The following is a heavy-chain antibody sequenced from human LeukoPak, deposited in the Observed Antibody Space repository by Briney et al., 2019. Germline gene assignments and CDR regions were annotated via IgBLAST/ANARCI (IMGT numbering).Heavy chain of an antibody. D-gene: IGHD3-16*02. CDR1: GFIFSTYA. V-gene: IGHV3-30*18. CDR2: ISYNGSFK. Sequence: GRSLRLSCAASGFIFSTYAMHWVRQSADKGLEWVASISYNGSFKYYVDSVKGRFTISRDNSKNTLYLQMNSLRPEDTAVYYCAKGLRLDLGELSTFDYWGQGTLVTVSS. J-gene: IGHJ4*02. CDR3: AKGLRLDLGELSTFDY.